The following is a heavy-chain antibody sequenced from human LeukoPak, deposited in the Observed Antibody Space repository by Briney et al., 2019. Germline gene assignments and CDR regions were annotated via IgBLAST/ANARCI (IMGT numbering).Heavy chain of an antibody. D-gene: IGHD4-17*01. CDR1: GYTFTGYY. V-gene: IGHV1-2*02. J-gene: IGHJ3*02. Sequence: GASVKVSCKASGYTFTGYYMHWVRQAPGQGLEWMGWINPNSGGTNYAQKFQGRVTMTRDTSISTAYMELSRLRSDDTAVYYCAASGTTVTAVMLDAFDIWGQGTMVTVSS. CDR2: INPNSGGT. CDR3: AASGTTVTAVMLDAFDI.